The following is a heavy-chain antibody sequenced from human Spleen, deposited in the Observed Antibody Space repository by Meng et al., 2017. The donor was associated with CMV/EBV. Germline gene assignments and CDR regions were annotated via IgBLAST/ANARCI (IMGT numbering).Heavy chain of an antibody. J-gene: IGHJ4*02. D-gene: IGHD6-19*01. CDR1: GYTFTSYG. Sequence: QVQLVRAGAGVRKPGASVKVSCKASGYTFTSYGISWVRQAPGQGLEWMGWISAYNGNTNYAQKLQGRVTMTTDTSTSTAYMELRSLRSDDTAVYYCARVEYIAVAGDYWGQGTLVTVSS. V-gene: IGHV1-18*01. CDR2: ISAYNGNT. CDR3: ARVEYIAVAGDY.